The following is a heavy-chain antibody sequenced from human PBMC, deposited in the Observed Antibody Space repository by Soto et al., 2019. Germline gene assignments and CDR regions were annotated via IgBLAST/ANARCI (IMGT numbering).Heavy chain of an antibody. CDR1: GFTFSSYA. CDR2: ISGSGGTT. Sequence: PGGSMRLSCAASGFTFSSYAMSWVRQAPGKGLEWVSAISGSGGTTYYADSVKGRFTFSRDNSKNTLYLQMNSLRAEDTAVYYCAKDMVRGVTTYYYYYGMDVWGQGTTVTVSS. J-gene: IGHJ6*02. CDR3: AKDMVRGVTTYYYYYGMDV. V-gene: IGHV3-23*01. D-gene: IGHD3-10*01.